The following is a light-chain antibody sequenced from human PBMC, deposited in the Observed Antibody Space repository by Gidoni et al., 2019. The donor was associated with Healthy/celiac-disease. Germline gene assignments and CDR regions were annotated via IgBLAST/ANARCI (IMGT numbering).Light chain of an antibody. CDR3: QAWDSSNVV. CDR1: KLGDKY. V-gene: IGLV3-1*01. J-gene: IGLJ2*01. Sequence: SYELTQPPSGSVSQGQTASITCSGDKLGDKYACWYQQKPGQSPVLVIYQDSKRPSGIPERFSGSNSGNTATLTISGTQAMDEADYYCQAWDSSNVVFGGGTKLTVL. CDR2: QDS.